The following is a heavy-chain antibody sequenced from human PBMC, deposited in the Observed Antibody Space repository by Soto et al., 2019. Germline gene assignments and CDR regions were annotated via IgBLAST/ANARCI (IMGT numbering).Heavy chain of an antibody. D-gene: IGHD3-10*01. CDR1: GFTFSDYI. V-gene: IGHV3-48*01. J-gene: IGHJ3*02. CDR3: ARRYYNSDAFDI. Sequence: GGSLRLSCAASGFTFSDYIMNWVRQAPGKGLEWVSNIVSSSAIIHYADSVRGRFTISRDNAKNSLYLQMNSLRAEDTAVYYCARRYYNSDAFDIWGQGTMVTVSS. CDR2: IVSSSAII.